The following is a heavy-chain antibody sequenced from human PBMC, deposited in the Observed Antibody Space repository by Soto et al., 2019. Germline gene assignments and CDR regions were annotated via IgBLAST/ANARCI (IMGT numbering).Heavy chain of an antibody. Sequence: SETLSLTXTVSGGSISSGDYYWSWIRQPPGKGLEWIGYIYYSGSTYYNPSLKSRVTISVDTSKNQFSLKLSSVTAADTAVYYCARAVAAAGKVGTGTGFDPWGQGTLVTVSS. CDR2: IYYSGST. CDR1: GGSISSGDYY. V-gene: IGHV4-30-4*01. J-gene: IGHJ5*02. CDR3: ARAVAAAGKVGTGTGFDP. D-gene: IGHD6-13*01.